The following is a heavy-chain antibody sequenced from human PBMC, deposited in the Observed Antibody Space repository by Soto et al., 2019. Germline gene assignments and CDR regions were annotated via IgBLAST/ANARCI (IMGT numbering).Heavy chain of an antibody. V-gene: IGHV5-51*01. Sequence: GEALKISWQGSGYNFATAWIGWVRQMPGKGLELMVIIYPGDSDTRYSPSFQGQVTISADKSISTAYLQWRSLRASDTAMYFCAKHGAAYDYAAHTPFHXWGQGTLVTGSX. CDR2: IYPGDSDT. CDR3: AKHGAAYDYAAHTPFHX. CDR1: GYNFATAW. J-gene: IGHJ4*02. D-gene: IGHD3-16*01.